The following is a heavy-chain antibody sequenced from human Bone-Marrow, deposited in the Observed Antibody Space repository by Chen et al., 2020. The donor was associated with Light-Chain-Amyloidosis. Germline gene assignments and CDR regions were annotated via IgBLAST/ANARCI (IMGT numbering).Heavy chain of an antibody. CDR1: GFTFSNYY. D-gene: IGHD1-26*01. J-gene: IGHJ4*02. Sequence: EVQLVESGGGLVQPGASLRLSCEASGFTFSNYYTAWVRQAPGKGLGWVANIDQDGSERYFVDSLKGRFTISRDNAKNSLYLQMNSLRVEDTAVYYCARRGGGGSYFDYWGQGALVTVSS. V-gene: IGHV3-7*05. CDR2: IDQDGSER. CDR3: ARRGGGGSYFDY.